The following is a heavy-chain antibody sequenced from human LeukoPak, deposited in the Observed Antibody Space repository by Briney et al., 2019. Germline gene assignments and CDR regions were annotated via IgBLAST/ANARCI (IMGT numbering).Heavy chain of an antibody. J-gene: IGHJ4*02. Sequence: PSETLSLTCTVSGGSISSYHWSWIRQPPGKGLEWIGNIYYRGSTNYNPSLKSRVTISVDTSKNQFSLKLNSVTAADTAVYYCARDSSGYYFFDYWGQGTLVTVSS. D-gene: IGHD3-22*01. CDR3: ARDSSGYYFFDY. V-gene: IGHV4-59*01. CDR2: IYYRGST. CDR1: GGSISSYH.